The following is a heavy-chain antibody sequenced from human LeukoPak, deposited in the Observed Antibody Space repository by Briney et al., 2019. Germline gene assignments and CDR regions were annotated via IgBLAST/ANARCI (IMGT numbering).Heavy chain of an antibody. J-gene: IGHJ4*02. CDR2: INHSGST. Sequence: SETLSLTCAVYGGSFSGYYWSWIRQPSGKGLEWIGEINHSGSTNYNPSLKSRVTISVDTSKNQFSLKLSSVTAADTAVYYCARLPVAGFDYWGQGTQVTVSS. V-gene: IGHV4-34*01. CDR1: GGSFSGYY. CDR3: ARLPVAGFDY. D-gene: IGHD6-19*01.